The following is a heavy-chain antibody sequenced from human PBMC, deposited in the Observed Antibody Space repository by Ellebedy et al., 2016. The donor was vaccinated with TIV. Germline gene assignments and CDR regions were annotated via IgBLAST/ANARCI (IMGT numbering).Heavy chain of an antibody. D-gene: IGHD3-22*01. CDR1: VYTFASYG. CDR3: ARVRDYYDSSGYLY. J-gene: IGHJ4*02. CDR2: IRAYNGNT. V-gene: IGHV1-18*01. Sequence: AASVKVSCKASVYTFASYGISWVQQAHGQGLEWIGWIRAYNGNTNYAQQLKGRVTMTTDTSTSTAYMELRSLRSDDTAVYYCARVRDYYDSSGYLYWGQGTLVTVSS.